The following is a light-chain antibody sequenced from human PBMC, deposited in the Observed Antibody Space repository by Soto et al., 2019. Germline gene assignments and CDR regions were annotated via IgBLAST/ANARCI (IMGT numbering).Light chain of an antibody. CDR3: QQYGSSLLT. Sequence: EIVMTQSPATLSVSPGERATLSCRASQSVSSNLAWYQQKPGQAPRVLIYGSSIRATGIPDRFSGSGSGTDFTLTISRLEPEDFAMYYCQQYGSSLLTFGGGTRVEIK. V-gene: IGKV3-20*01. CDR1: QSVSSN. CDR2: GSS. J-gene: IGKJ4*01.